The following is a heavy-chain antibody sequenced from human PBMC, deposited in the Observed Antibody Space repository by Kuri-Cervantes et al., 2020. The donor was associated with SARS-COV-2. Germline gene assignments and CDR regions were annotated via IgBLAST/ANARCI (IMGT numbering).Heavy chain of an antibody. CDR1: GGSFSGYY. D-gene: IGHD3-22*01. V-gene: IGHV4-34*01. Sequence: GSLRLSCAVYGGSFSGYYWSWIRPPPGKGLEWIGEINHSGSTNYNPSLKSRVTISVDTSKNQFSLKLSSVSAADTAVYYCARHRNNYYDSSGTLYYFDYWGQGTLVTVSS. CDR2: INHSGST. J-gene: IGHJ4*02. CDR3: ARHRNNYYDSSGTLYYFDY.